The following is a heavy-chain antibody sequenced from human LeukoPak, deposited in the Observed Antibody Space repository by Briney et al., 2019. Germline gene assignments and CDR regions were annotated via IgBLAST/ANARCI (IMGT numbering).Heavy chain of an antibody. V-gene: IGHV4-38-2*02. CDR3: ADSSSSGQLFDY. Sequence: PSETLSLTCTVSGYSISSGYYWGWIRQPPGKGLEWIGSIYHSGSTYYNPSLKSRVTISVDTSKNQFSLKLSSVTAADTAVCYCADSSSSGQLFDYWGQGTLVTVSS. D-gene: IGHD6-6*01. CDR2: IYHSGST. J-gene: IGHJ4*02. CDR1: GYSISSGYY.